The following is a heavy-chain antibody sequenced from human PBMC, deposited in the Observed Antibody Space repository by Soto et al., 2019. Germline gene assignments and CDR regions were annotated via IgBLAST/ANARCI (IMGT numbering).Heavy chain of an antibody. CDR1: GYTFTSYG. J-gene: IGHJ3*02. V-gene: IGHV1-18*04. Sequence: ASVKVSCKASGYTFTSYGISWVRQAPGQGLEWMGWISAYNGNTNYAQKLQGRVTMTTDTSTSTAYMERRSLRSDDTAVYYCARDFWSIVVVVAATYDAFDIWGEGTIVSV. D-gene: IGHD2-15*01. CDR2: ISAYNGNT. CDR3: ARDFWSIVVVVAATYDAFDI.